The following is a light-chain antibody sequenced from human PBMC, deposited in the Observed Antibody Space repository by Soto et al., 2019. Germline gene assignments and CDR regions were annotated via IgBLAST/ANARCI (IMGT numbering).Light chain of an antibody. J-gene: IGLJ3*02. CDR2: EVS. Sequence: QSVLTQPASVSGSPGQSIAISCTGTSSDIGGYNHVSWYQQHPGKAPKLMIYEVSDRPSGVSDRFSASKSGNTASLAISGLQAEDEADYYCSSYTSSNNWVFGGGTKLTVL. V-gene: IGLV2-14*01. CDR3: SSYTSSNNWV. CDR1: SSDIGGYNH.